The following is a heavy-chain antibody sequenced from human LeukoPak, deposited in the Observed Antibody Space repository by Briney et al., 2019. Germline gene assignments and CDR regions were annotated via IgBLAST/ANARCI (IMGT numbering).Heavy chain of an antibody. J-gene: IGHJ5*02. CDR1: GGSISSSAYY. CDR2: IHSSGST. V-gene: IGHV4-39*07. CDR3: ARDSMVRGVITTRWFDP. D-gene: IGHD3-10*01. Sequence: SETLSLTCTVSGGSISSSAYYWGWIRRPPGKGLEWIGSIHSSGSTYYSPSLKSRVTISVDTSKNQFSLKLTSMTAADTAVYYCARDSMVRGVITTRWFDPWGQGTLVTVSS.